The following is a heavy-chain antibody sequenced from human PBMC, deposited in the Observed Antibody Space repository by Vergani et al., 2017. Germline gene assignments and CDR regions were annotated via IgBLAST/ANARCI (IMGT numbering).Heavy chain of an antibody. J-gene: IGHJ3*02. Sequence: EVQLVESGGGLVQPGRSLRLSCAASGFTFDDYAMHWVRQAPGKGLEWVSGISWNSGSIGYADSVKGRFTISRDNAKNSLYLQMNSLRAEDTALYYCAKDIFTVTPGYAFDIWGQGTMVTVSS. V-gene: IGHV3-9*01. CDR1: GFTFDDYA. CDR3: AKDIFTVTPGYAFDI. D-gene: IGHD4-17*01. CDR2: ISWNSGSI.